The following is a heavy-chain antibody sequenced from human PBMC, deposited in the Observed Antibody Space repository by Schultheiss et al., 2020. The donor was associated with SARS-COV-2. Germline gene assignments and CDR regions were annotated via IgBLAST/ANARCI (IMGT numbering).Heavy chain of an antibody. CDR3: TTDRIQLDY. CDR1: GFTFSSYA. Sequence: GGSLRLSCAASGFTFSSYAMHWVRQAPGKGLEWVAVISYDGSNKYYADSVKGRFTISRDNAKNSLYLQMNSLKTEDTAVYYCTTDRIQLDYWGQGTLVTVSS. CDR2: ISYDGSNK. D-gene: IGHD5-18*01. V-gene: IGHV3-30*07. J-gene: IGHJ4*02.